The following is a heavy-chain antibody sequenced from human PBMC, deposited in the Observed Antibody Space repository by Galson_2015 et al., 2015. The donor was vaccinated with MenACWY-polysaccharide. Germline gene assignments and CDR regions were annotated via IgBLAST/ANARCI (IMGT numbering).Heavy chain of an antibody. J-gene: IGHJ4*02. CDR3: ARVGYSGYDSRLEH. Sequence: SETLSLTCTVSRGSISSYYWSWIRQPAGKGLEWIGRISTSGSTTHNPSLESRVTMSLDRSNNTFSLKLTSVTAADTAVYYCARVGYSGYDSRLEHWGQGTLVAVSS. CDR1: RGSISSYY. V-gene: IGHV4-4*07. CDR2: ISTSGST. D-gene: IGHD5-12*01.